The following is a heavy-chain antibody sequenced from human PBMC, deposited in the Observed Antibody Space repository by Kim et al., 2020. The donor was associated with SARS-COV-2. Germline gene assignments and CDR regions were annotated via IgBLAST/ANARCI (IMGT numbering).Heavy chain of an antibody. D-gene: IGHD6-13*01. Sequence: SETLSLTCAVYGGSFSGYYWSWIRQPPGKGLEWIGEINHSGSTNYNPSLKSRVTISVDTSKNQFSLKLSSVTAADTAVYYCARDVLISYSSSWYLDYYG. CDR2: INHSGST. V-gene: IGHV4-34*01. J-gene: IGHJ6*01. CDR3: ARDVLISYSSSWYLDYYG. CDR1: GGSFSGYY.